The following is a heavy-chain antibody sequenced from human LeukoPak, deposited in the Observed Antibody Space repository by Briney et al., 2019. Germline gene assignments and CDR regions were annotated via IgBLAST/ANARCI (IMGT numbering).Heavy chain of an antibody. V-gene: IGHV3-7*01. CDR3: ARVRPRPNLYYYYYYMDV. CDR1: GGSISSYY. Sequence: ETLSLTCTVSGGSISSYYWSWVRQAPGKGLECVANRKQDGSEKYYVDSVKGRFTISRDNAKNSLYLQMNSLRAEDTAVYYCARVRPRPNLYYYYYYMDVWGKGTTVTVSS. D-gene: IGHD1-14*01. J-gene: IGHJ6*03. CDR2: RKQDGSEK.